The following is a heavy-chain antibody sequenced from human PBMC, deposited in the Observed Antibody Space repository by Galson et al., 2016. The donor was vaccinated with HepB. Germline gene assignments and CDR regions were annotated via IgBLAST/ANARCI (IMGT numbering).Heavy chain of an antibody. CDR2: IIPIFDTT. D-gene: IGHD5-12*01. J-gene: IGHJ6*02. Sequence: SVKVSCKASGGTFSNDGISWVRQAPGQGLEWMGGIIPIFDTTNYAHKFQGRVTITADKSTSTAYMVLSSLRSEDTAVYYCARENVLRSGYDSYYYYGMDVWGLGTTVTVSS. CDR3: ARENVLRSGYDSYYYYGMDV. V-gene: IGHV1-69*06. CDR1: GGTFSNDG.